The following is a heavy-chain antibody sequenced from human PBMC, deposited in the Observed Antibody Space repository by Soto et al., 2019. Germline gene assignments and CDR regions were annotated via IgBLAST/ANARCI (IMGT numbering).Heavy chain of an antibody. CDR2: IIPILGIA. Sequence: QVQLVQSGAEVKKPGSSVKVSCKASGGTFSSYTISWVRQAPGQGLEWMGRIIPILGIANYAQKFQGRVTITADKATSTAYRELSSLTSEDTAVYYCARDFGYYSSGSYYPGPPSPLDLDYWGQGTLVTVSS. CDR1: GGTFSSYT. J-gene: IGHJ4*02. D-gene: IGHD3-10*01. V-gene: IGHV1-69*08. CDR3: ARDFGYYSSGSYYPGPPSPLDLDY.